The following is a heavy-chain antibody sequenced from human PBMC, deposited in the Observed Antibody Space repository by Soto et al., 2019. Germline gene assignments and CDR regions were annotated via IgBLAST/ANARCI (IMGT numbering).Heavy chain of an antibody. Sequence: QVQLVQSGAEVKKPGASVKVSCKASGYTFTGYYMHWVRQAPGQGLEWMGWINPNSGGTNYAQKFQGRVTLTRDTSISTAYMELSRLRSDDTAVYYCARVPRPGIAAAGLDSWGQGTLVTVSS. CDR3: ARVPRPGIAAAGLDS. V-gene: IGHV1-2*02. CDR1: GYTFTGYY. J-gene: IGHJ4*02. CDR2: INPNSGGT. D-gene: IGHD6-13*01.